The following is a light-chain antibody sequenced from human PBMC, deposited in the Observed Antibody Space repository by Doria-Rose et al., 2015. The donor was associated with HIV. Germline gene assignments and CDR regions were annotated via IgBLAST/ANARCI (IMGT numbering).Light chain of an antibody. Sequence: TQPPETLSVSPGESATLSCRASQSVSTDLAWYQHKPGQAPRLLIWGASTRATGIPARFSGSGSGTEFTLTISSLQPEDFAIYFCHQYNNRPTFGQGARLDIK. CDR3: HQYNNRPT. V-gene: IGKV3-15*01. CDR2: GAS. J-gene: IGKJ5*01. CDR1: QSVSTD.